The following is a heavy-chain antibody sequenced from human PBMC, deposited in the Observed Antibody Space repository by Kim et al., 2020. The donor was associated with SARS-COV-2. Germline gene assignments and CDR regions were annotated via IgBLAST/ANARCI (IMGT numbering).Heavy chain of an antibody. Sequence: YDPSLKSRVTISVDTSKNQFSLKLSSVTAADTAVYYCARLGGSGVYYFDYWGQGTLVTVSS. V-gene: IGHV4-39*01. J-gene: IGHJ4*02. D-gene: IGHD3-16*01. CDR3: ARLGGSGVYYFDY.